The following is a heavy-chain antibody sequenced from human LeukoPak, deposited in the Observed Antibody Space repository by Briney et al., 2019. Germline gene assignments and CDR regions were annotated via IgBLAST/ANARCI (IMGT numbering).Heavy chain of an antibody. CDR1: GFTFRTYC. J-gene: IGHJ4*02. D-gene: IGHD3-3*01. CDR2: INTDGSST. Sequence: GGSLRLSCAASGFTFRTYCMSWVRQAPGKGLVWVSRINTDGSSTNYADSVKGRFTISRDNSKNTLSLQMNSLRAEDTAVYYCASGVDDLRGSFPKDYWGQGTLVTVSS. CDR3: ASGVDDLRGSFPKDY. V-gene: IGHV3-74*01.